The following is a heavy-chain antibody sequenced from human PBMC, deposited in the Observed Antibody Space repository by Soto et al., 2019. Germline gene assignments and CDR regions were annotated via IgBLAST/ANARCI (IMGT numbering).Heavy chain of an antibody. D-gene: IGHD2-8*01. Sequence: EVQVLDSGGGLVQPGGSLRLSCAASGFTFSNYAMNWVRQAPGKGLEWVSAISGSGSRTYYADSVKGRFTISRDNSKNTLYLQMNSLGEEDTAVYSCAKGTRYCINGVCVVMDCWGQGTLVTVSS. CDR3: AKGTRYCINGVCVVMDC. CDR1: GFTFSNYA. J-gene: IGHJ4*02. CDR2: ISGSGSRT. V-gene: IGHV3-23*01.